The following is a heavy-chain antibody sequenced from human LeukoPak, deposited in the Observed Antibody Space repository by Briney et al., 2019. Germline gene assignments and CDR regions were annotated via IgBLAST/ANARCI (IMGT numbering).Heavy chain of an antibody. CDR1: GGTFSSYA. J-gene: IGHJ4*02. V-gene: IGHV1-69*13. CDR2: IIPIFGTA. D-gene: IGHD3-3*01. Sequence: ASVKVSCKASGGTFSSYAISWVRQAPGQGLEWMGGIIPIFGTANYAQKFQGGVTITADESTSTAYMELSSLRSEDTAVYYCARGSYDFWSQYHDYWGQGTLVTVSS. CDR3: ARGSYDFWSQYHDY.